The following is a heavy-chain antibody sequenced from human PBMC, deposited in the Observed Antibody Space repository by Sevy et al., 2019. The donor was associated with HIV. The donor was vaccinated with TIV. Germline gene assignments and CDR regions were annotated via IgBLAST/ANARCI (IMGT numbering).Heavy chain of an antibody. J-gene: IGHJ4*02. CDR1: GFTFSSYA. D-gene: IGHD3-3*01. CDR2: ISGSGGST. V-gene: IGHV3-23*01. CDR3: AKATVSITIFGVVIPYYFDY. Sequence: GGSLRLSCAASGFTFSSYAMSWVRQAPGKGLEWVSAISGSGGSTYYADSVKGRFSISRDNAKNTLYLQMNSLRVEDTAVYYCAKATVSITIFGVVIPYYFDYWGQGTLVTVSS.